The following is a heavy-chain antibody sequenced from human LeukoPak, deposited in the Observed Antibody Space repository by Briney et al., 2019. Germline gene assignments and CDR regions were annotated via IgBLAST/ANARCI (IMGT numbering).Heavy chain of an antibody. D-gene: IGHD2-21*02. CDR2: ISGSGGTT. CDR1: GFTFSSYA. Sequence: PGGSLRLSCAASGFTFSSYAMSWVRQAPGKGLEWVSAISGSGGTTYYADSVKGRFTISRDNSKNTLYLQMNSLRAEDMAVYYCAKGGRSYCGGDCYKDAFDIWGQGTMVTVSS. J-gene: IGHJ3*02. CDR3: AKGGRSYCGGDCYKDAFDI. V-gene: IGHV3-23*01.